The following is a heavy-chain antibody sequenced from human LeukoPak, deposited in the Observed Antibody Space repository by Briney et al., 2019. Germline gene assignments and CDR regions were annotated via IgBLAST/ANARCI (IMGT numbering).Heavy chain of an antibody. Sequence: SETLSLTCTVSGGSISSGGYYWSWIRQHPGKGLEWIGYIYDTGNTHYNPSLQSRVIISVDTSKNQFSLKLSSVTAADTAVYYCARFAYDSSGYLWFFVYWGQGTLVTVSS. J-gene: IGHJ4*02. D-gene: IGHD3-22*01. CDR2: IYDTGNT. CDR1: GGSISSGGYY. CDR3: ARFAYDSSGYLWFFVY. V-gene: IGHV4-31*03.